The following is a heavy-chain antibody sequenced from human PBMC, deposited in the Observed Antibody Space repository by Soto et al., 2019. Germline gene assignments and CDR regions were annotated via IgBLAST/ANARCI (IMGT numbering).Heavy chain of an antibody. Sequence: QVQLVESGGGVVQPGRSLRLSCAASGFTFSSYAMHWVRQAPGKGLEWVAVISYDGSNKYYADSVKGRFTISRDNSKNTLYLQINSLRAEDTAVYYCASGEWSYDYWGQGTLVTVSS. J-gene: IGHJ4*02. CDR1: GFTFSSYA. CDR3: ASGEWSYDY. D-gene: IGHD1-26*01. V-gene: IGHV3-30-3*01. CDR2: ISYDGSNK.